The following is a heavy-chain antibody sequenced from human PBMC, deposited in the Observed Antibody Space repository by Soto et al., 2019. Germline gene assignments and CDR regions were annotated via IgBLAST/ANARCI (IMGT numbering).Heavy chain of an antibody. V-gene: IGHV3-21*01. D-gene: IGHD2-15*01. CDR3: ARDLNLEDIVVVVAAWYDAFDI. CDR2: ISSSSSYI. CDR1: GFTFSIYS. J-gene: IGHJ3*02. Sequence: GGSLRLSCAASGFTFSIYSMNLVRQSPGKGLEWVSSISSSSSYIYYADSVKGRFTISRDNAKNSLYLQMNSLRAEDTAVYYCARDLNLEDIVVVVAAWYDAFDIWGQGKMVPVSS.